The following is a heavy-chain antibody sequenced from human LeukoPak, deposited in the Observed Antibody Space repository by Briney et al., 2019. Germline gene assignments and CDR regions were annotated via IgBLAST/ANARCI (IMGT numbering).Heavy chain of an antibody. CDR2: ISSSSSYI. D-gene: IGHD5-18*01. J-gene: IGHJ4*02. CDR3: ASLDTAMVTSVY. Sequence: GGSLRLSCAASGFTFSSYSMNWVRQAPGKGLEWVSSISSSSSYIYYADSVKGRFTISRDNAKNSLYLQMNSLRAEDTAVYYCASLDTAMVTSVYWGQGTLVTASS. CDR1: GFTFSSYS. V-gene: IGHV3-21*01.